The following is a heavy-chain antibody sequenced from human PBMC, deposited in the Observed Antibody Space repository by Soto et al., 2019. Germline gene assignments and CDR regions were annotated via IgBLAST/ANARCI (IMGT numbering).Heavy chain of an antibody. J-gene: IGHJ5*02. CDR2: IYYSGST. V-gene: IGHV4-39*01. CDR1: GGSISSSGYY. Sequence: SETLSLSCTVSGGSISSSGYYWGWIRQPPGKGLEWIGTIYYSGSTYYNPSLKSRVTLSVDTSQNQFFLKLSSVTAADTAVYYCVRHLDYSNYVGKFIWFDPWGQGTLVTVSS. D-gene: IGHD4-4*01. CDR3: VRHLDYSNYVGKFIWFDP.